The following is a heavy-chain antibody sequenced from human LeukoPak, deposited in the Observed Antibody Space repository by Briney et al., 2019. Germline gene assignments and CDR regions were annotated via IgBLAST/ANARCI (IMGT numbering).Heavy chain of an antibody. J-gene: IGHJ3*01. Sequence: SETLSLTCIVSGASIMSHSWSWVRQPPGKGLEWLGSVYSSGSTNSNPSLKSRVTISVDASKSHLSLKLSSVTAADTAVYYCARQAVRCRGDCFYGWGQGTMVTVSS. V-gene: IGHV4-59*08. D-gene: IGHD2-21*02. CDR3: ARQAVRCRGDCFYG. CDR1: GASIMSHS. CDR2: VYSSGST.